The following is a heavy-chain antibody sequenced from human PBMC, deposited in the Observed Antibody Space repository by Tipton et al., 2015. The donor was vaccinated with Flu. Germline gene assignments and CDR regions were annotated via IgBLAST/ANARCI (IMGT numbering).Heavy chain of an antibody. D-gene: IGHD6-13*01. J-gene: IGHJ6*02. CDR2: MHAATGTT. CDR3: AGDRQRQLAPRLYYYYYGMDV. CDR1: GYTFSSYS. Sequence: QLVQSGAEVKKPGASVKVSCKASGYTFSSYSIQWVRQAPGQRLEWMGWMHAATGTTKYSQAFQVRVTITRDTSASTDYMELNNLTSEDTAVYYCAGDRQRQLAPRLYYYYYGMDVWGQGTAVTVSS. V-gene: IGHV1-3*03.